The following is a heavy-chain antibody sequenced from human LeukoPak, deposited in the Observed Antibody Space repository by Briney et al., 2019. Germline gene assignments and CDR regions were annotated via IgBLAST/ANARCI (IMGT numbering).Heavy chain of an antibody. CDR1: GYIFTVYG. V-gene: IGHV1-18*01. CDR2: INTFSGST. Sequence: GASVKVSCKVAGYIFTVYGISWVRQAPGQGLEWVGGINTFSGSTYYAQTFQGRVTMTTDTSTSTPYMDLRSLRSDDTAVYYCARWRYDFWNGYSDYWGQGTLVTVSS. CDR3: ARWRYDFWNGYSDY. D-gene: IGHD3-3*01. J-gene: IGHJ4*02.